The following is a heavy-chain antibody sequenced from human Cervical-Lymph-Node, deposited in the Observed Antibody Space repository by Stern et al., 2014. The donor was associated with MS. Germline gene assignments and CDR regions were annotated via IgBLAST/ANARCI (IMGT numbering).Heavy chain of an antibody. CDR1: GDFITSGDYS. CDR2: IYYSRRT. D-gene: IGHD1-14*01. Sequence: VHLVESGPGLVKPSQTLSLTCTVSGDFITSGDYSWSWIRQPPGKGLQFLGYIYYSRRTYYIPSLKSRLTMSIDMSKSQFSLQLSSVTAADTAMYYCARVIRTRTTAFDYWGPGTLVAVSS. CDR3: ARVIRTRTTAFDY. V-gene: IGHV4-30-4*01. J-gene: IGHJ4*02.